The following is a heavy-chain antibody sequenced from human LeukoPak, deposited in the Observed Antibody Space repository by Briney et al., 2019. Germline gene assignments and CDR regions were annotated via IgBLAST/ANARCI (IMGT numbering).Heavy chain of an antibody. Sequence: SETLSLTCTVSGGSISSYYWSWIRQPPGKGLERIGYIYYSGSTNYNPSLKSRVTISVDTSKNQFSLKLSSVTAADTAVYYCARQVVIIPSSRGGPWFDPWGQGTLVAVSS. D-gene: IGHD2/OR15-2a*01. V-gene: IGHV4-59*08. CDR2: IYYSGST. J-gene: IGHJ5*01. CDR3: ARQVVIIPSSRGGPWFDP. CDR1: GGSISSYY.